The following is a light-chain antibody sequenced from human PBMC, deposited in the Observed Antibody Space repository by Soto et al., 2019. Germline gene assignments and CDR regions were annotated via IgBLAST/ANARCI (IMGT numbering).Light chain of an antibody. CDR2: TNN. V-gene: IGLV1-40*01. Sequence: QSVLTQPPSVSGAPGQRVTISCTGSSSNIGAGYDVHWYQQLPGTAPKLLIDTNNNRPSGVPDRFSGSKSGISASLAITGLQAEDEADYYCQSYDSSLSGHVVFGGGTKVTVL. CDR3: QSYDSSLSGHVV. CDR1: SSNIGAGYD. J-gene: IGLJ2*01.